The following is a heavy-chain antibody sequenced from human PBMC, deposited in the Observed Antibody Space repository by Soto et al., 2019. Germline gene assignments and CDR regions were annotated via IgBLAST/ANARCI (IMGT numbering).Heavy chain of an antibody. J-gene: IGHJ1*01. CDR2: IKQDGSEK. Sequence: GGSLRLSCAASGFTFSSYWMSWVRQAPGKGLEWVANIKQDGSEKYYVDSVKGRFTISRDNAKNSLYLQMNSLRAEDTAVYYCARDLEEGLAAAGTQEYFQHWGQGTLVTVSS. V-gene: IGHV3-7*01. CDR1: GFTFSSYW. CDR3: ARDLEEGLAAAGTQEYFQH. D-gene: IGHD6-13*01.